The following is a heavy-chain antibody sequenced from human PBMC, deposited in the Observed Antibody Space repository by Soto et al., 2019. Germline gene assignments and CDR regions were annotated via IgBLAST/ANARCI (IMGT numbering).Heavy chain of an antibody. CDR2: ISSSSTAI. D-gene: IGHD6-6*01. CDR3: ARVSRQFVYRNYYFYMDV. Sequence: PGGSLRLSCAASGFTFSTYTMNWVRQAPGKGLEWVSSISSSSTAIYYADSVKGRFSISRDSAKNSLFLQMNSLRAEDTAVYYCARVSRQFVYRNYYFYMDVWGKGTTVTVSS. V-gene: IGHV3-48*01. CDR1: GFTFSTYT. J-gene: IGHJ6*03.